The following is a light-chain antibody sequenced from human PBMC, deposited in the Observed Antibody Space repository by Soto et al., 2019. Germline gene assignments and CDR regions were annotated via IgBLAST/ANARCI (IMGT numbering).Light chain of an antibody. CDR1: YSNVGNNF. J-gene: IGLJ2*01. Sequence: QSVLTQPPSMSAAPGQKVTISCSGSYSNVGNNFVSWYQQFPGTAPKLLIFDNSQRPSGIPDRFFGSKSGSSATLGITGPQTGDEAVYYCATWDTRLRAVVFGGGTKVTVL. CDR3: ATWDTRLRAVV. CDR2: DNS. V-gene: IGLV1-51*01.